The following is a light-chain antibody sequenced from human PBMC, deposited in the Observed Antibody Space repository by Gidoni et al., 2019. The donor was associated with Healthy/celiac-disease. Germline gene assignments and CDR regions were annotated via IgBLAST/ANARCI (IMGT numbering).Light chain of an antibody. V-gene: IGLV2-11*01. CDR3: CSYAGSYTFYV. CDR2: DVS. CDR1: SSDVGGYNY. J-gene: IGLJ1*01. Sequence: QSALNQPRSVSGSPGQSVTISCTGTSSDVGGYNYVSWYQQHPGEAPKLMIYDVSKRPSGVPDRFSGSKSGNTASLTISGLQAEDEADYYCCSYAGSYTFYVFGTGTKVTVL.